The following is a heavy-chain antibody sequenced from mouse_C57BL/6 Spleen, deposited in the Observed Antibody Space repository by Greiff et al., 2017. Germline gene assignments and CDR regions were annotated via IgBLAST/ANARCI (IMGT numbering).Heavy chain of an antibody. CDR3: ARRGYDSKSCAIDY. J-gene: IGHJ3*01. CDR1: GYTFTGYY. D-gene: IGHD2-5*01. CDR2: IYPGSGNT. Sequence: VQLQQSGAELVRPGASVKLSCKASGYTFTGYYINWVKQRPGRGLAWIARIYPGSGNTYYNEKFKGKATLTAAKPSSTAYMQLSRLTSAETAVDSAARRGYDSKSCAIDYWGQGTLVTVSA. V-gene: IGHV1-76*01.